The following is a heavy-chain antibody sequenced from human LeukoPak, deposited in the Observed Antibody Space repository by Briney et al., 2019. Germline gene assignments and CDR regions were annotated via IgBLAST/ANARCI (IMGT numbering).Heavy chain of an antibody. D-gene: IGHD3-10*01. J-gene: IGHJ4*02. Sequence: QSGGSLRLSCAASGFTFSSYAMSWVRQAPGEGLEWVSAISGSGGSTYYADSVKGRFTISRDNSKNTLYLQMNSLRAEDTAVYYCAKDVMVRGERYFDYWGQGTLVTVSS. CDR2: ISGSGGST. CDR1: GFTFSSYA. V-gene: IGHV3-23*01. CDR3: AKDVMVRGERYFDY.